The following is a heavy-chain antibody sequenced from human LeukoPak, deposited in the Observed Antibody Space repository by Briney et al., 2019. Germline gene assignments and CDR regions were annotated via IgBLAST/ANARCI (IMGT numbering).Heavy chain of an antibody. CDR3: AASYFYDGIRYFDY. CDR2: IYYTGSA. CDR1: GGSITIYY. Sequence: KPSETLSLTCSVSGGSITIYYWSWIRQPPGKGLEWIGYIYYTGSAKSNPSLKSRVTISLDMSERQFSLKLSSVTAADTPIYYCAASYFYDGIRYFDYWGLGTLVTVSS. V-gene: IGHV4-59*08. J-gene: IGHJ4*02. D-gene: IGHD3-22*01.